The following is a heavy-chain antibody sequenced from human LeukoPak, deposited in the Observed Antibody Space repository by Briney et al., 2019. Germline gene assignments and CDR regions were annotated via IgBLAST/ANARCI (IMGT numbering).Heavy chain of an antibody. CDR1: GGSISSYY. J-gene: IGHJ4*02. Sequence: PSETLSLTCTVSGGSISSYYWSWIWQPAGKGLEWIGRIYTSGSTNYNASLKSRVSMSVDTSKNQFSLKLSSVTAADTAVYYCARGAAAGSTRNFDYWGQGTLVTVSS. D-gene: IGHD6-13*01. CDR3: ARGAAAGSTRNFDY. CDR2: IYTSGST. V-gene: IGHV4-4*07.